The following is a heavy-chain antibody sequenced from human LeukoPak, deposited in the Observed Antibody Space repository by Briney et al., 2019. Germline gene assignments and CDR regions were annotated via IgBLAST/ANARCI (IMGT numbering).Heavy chain of an antibody. CDR2: INPNSGGT. J-gene: IGHJ6*02. V-gene: IGHV1-2*04. D-gene: IGHD3-16*01. Sequence: ASVKVSCKASGYTFTGYYMHWVRQAPGQGLEWMGWINPNSGGTNYAQKFQGWVTMTRDTSISTAYMELSRLRSDDTAMYYCAIWPMITAAGGNYYYGMDVWGQGTTVTVSS. CDR3: AIWPMITAAGGNYYYGMDV. CDR1: GYTFTGYY.